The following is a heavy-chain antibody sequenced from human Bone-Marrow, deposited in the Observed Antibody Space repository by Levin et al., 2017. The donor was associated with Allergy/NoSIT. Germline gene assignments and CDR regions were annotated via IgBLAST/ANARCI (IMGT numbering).Heavy chain of an antibody. CDR3: ASYGGLTRGYSGYDFDS. Sequence: GGSLRLSCAASGFTFSSYWMSWVRQAPGKGLEWVANIKQDGSQKYYVDSVKGRFTISRDNAKNSLYLQMNSLRAEDTAVYYCASYGGLTRGYSGYDFDSWGQGILVTVST. CDR1: GFTFSSYW. J-gene: IGHJ4*02. D-gene: IGHD5-12*01. V-gene: IGHV3-7*01. CDR2: IKQDGSQK.